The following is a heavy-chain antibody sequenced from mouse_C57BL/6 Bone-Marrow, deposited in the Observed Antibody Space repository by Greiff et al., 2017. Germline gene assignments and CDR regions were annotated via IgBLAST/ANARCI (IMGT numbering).Heavy chain of an antibody. CDR1: GYTFTSYG. CDR2: IDTGNGYT. D-gene: IGHD4-1*01. Sequence: EVQLQESGAELVRPGSSVKMSCKTSGYTFTSYGINWVKQRPGQGLEWIGYIDTGNGYTEYNEKFKGKATLTSDTSSSTAYMQLSSLTSEDSAIYFCARGSGTNWYCDDWGTGTTVTVSS. J-gene: IGHJ1*03. CDR3: ARGSGTNWYCDD. V-gene: IGHV1-58*01.